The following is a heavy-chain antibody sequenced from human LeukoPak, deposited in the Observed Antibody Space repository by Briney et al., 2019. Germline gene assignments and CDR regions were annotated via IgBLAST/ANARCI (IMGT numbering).Heavy chain of an antibody. V-gene: IGHV3-23*01. J-gene: IGHJ4*02. Sequence: KPGGSLRLSCAASGFTFINYAMIWVRQAPGKGLEWVSTISGSGGSTYYADSVKGRFTISRDNSKNTLYLQMNSLRVEDTAVYYCAKAKGSSLKYYFDYWGQGTLVTVSS. CDR2: ISGSGGST. CDR1: GFTFINYA. D-gene: IGHD2-15*01. CDR3: AKAKGSSLKYYFDY.